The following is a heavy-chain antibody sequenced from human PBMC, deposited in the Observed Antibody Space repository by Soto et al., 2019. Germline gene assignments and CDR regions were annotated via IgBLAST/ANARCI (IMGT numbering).Heavy chain of an antibody. Sequence: ASVKVSCKASGYTFTTYAMHWVRQAPGQRLEWMGWINAGNGNTKYSQKFQGTVTITRDTSASTAYMELSSLRSEDTAVYYCARGIQDNYYGMDAWGQGTTVTVSS. V-gene: IGHV1-3*01. CDR1: GYTFTTYA. CDR3: ARGIQDNYYGMDA. J-gene: IGHJ6*02. CDR2: INAGNGNT.